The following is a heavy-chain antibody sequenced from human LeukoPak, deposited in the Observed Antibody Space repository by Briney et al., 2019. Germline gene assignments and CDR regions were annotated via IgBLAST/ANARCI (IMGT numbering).Heavy chain of an antibody. CDR2: INWNSGSI. CDR1: GFTFSSYA. Sequence: SGGSLRLSCAASGFTFSSYAMSWVRQAPGKGLEWVSGINWNSGSIGYADSVKGRFTISRDNAKNSLYLQMNSLRAEDTALYYCAKDRYSGLDAFDIWGQGTMVTVSS. J-gene: IGHJ3*02. V-gene: IGHV3-9*01. D-gene: IGHD5-12*01. CDR3: AKDRYSGLDAFDI.